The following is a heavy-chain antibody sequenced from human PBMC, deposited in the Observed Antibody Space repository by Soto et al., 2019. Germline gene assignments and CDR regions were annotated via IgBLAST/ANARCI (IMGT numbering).Heavy chain of an antibody. D-gene: IGHD2-21*01. Sequence: SETLSLTCAVSGGSISSGDYSWSWIRQPPGKGLDWIGSIYHSGSTYYNPSLKSRVTISVDKSKNQSSLTLNSVTAADTAVYYCARHGGYCQCFDYWGQGTLVTVSS. CDR2: IYHSGST. J-gene: IGHJ4*02. CDR1: GGSISSGDYS. CDR3: ARHGGYCQCFDY. V-gene: IGHV4-30-2*01.